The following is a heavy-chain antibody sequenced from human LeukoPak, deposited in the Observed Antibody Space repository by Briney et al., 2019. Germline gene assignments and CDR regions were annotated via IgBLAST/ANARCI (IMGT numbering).Heavy chain of an antibody. J-gene: IGHJ4*02. D-gene: IGHD6-13*01. CDR3: ARVIAALFEH. Sequence: GASVKVSCKASGYTFTSYYMHWVRQAPGQGLEWMGIINPSGGSTSYAQKFQGRVTMTRDTSTGTVYMELSSLRSEDTAAYYCARVIAALFEHWGQGTLVTVSS. CDR2: INPSGGST. V-gene: IGHV1-46*01. CDR1: GYTFTSYY.